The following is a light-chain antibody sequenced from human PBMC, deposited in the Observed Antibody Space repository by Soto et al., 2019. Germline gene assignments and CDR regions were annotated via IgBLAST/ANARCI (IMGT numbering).Light chain of an antibody. Sequence: QSVLTQPPSVSGAPGQRVTISCTGNSSNIGAGFDVHWYQQLPGTAPKLLIYDNSNRPSGVPDRFSGSKSGTSASLAITGLQAEYGTDYYCQSYDSSLSAVVFGGGTKLTVL. J-gene: IGLJ2*01. V-gene: IGLV1-40*01. CDR1: SSNIGAGFD. CDR2: DNS. CDR3: QSYDSSLSAVV.